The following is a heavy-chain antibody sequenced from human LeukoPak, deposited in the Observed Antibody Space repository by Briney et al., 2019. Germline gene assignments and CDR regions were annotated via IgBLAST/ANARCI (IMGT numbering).Heavy chain of an antibody. CDR2: IKSKTDSGTT. J-gene: IGHJ1*01. V-gene: IGHV3-15*01. CDR3: ATYYYDTSGYRRYFQY. CDR1: GFSFSNAW. Sequence: GSLRLSCAASGFSFSNAWMTWVRQASGKGLEWVGRIKSKTDSGTTDYAAPVKGRFTISRDDSKTTLYLQMNSLKTEDTAVYYCATYYYDTSGYRRYFQYWGQGTLVTVSS. D-gene: IGHD3-22*01.